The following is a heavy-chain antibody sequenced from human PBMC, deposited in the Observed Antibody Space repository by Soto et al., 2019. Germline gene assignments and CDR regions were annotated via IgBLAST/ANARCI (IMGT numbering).Heavy chain of an antibody. CDR3: ARVGDGYNSPFLEN. CDR1: GGSISSGGYS. V-gene: IGHV4-30-2*01. J-gene: IGHJ4*02. D-gene: IGHD5-12*01. Sequence: SETLSLTCAVSGGSISSGGYSWSWIRQPPGKGLEWIGYIYHSGSTYYNPSLKSRVTISVDRSKNQSSLKLSSVTAADTAVYYCARVGDGYNSPFLENRGQEPWVTASS. CDR2: IYHSGST.